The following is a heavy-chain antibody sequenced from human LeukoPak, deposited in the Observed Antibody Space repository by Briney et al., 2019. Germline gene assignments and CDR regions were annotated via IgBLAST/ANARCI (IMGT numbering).Heavy chain of an antibody. V-gene: IGHV4-34*01. J-gene: IGHJ4*02. CDR2: INHSGST. D-gene: IGHD2-8*02. CDR3: ARHSDMGLD. CDR1: GGSISSYY. Sequence: SETLSLTCTVSGGSISSYYWSWIRQPPGKGLEWIGEINHSGSTNYNPSLKSRVTISVDTSKNQFSLKLSSVTAADTAVYYCARHSDMGLDWGQGTLVTVSS.